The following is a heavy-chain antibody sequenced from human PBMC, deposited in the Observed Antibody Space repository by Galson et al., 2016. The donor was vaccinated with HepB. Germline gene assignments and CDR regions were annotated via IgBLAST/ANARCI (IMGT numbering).Heavy chain of an antibody. V-gene: IGHV3-53*04. Sequence: SLRLSCAASGFTLSSSWMSWVRQAPGKGLEWVSSIYSGNRTYYADSVKGRFTISRHHSKNTLYHQMNGLRTEDTAVYYCVRSAYSGSYFDYWGQGTLVTVSS. D-gene: IGHD1-26*01. CDR3: VRSAYSGSYFDY. CDR2: IYSGNRT. CDR1: GFTLSSSW. J-gene: IGHJ4*02.